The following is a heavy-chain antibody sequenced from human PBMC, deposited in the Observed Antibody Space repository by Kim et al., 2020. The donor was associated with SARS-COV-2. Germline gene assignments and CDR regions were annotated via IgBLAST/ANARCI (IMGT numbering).Heavy chain of an antibody. J-gene: IGHJ4*02. CDR2: IYYSGST. D-gene: IGHD3-22*01. V-gene: IGHV4-30-4*01. Sequence: SETLSLTCTVSGGSISSGDYYWSWIRQPPGKGLEWIGYIYYSGSTYYNPSLKSRVTISVDTSKNQFSLKLSSVTAADTAVYYCARGRHYYDSSGYYFYYFDYWGQGTLVTVSS. CDR3: ARGRHYYDSSGYYFYYFDY. CDR1: GGSISSGDYY.